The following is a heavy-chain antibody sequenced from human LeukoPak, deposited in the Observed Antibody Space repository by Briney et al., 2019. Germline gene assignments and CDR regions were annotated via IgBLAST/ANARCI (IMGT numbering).Heavy chain of an antibody. Sequence: GGSLRLSCAASGFTFSSYSMNWVRQAPGKGLEWVSSISSSSSYIYYADSVKGRFTISRDNAKNSLYLQMNSLRAEDTAVYYCARLSSRRFPPTFSFDRRNYFDYWGQGTLVTVSS. CDR2: ISSSSSYI. CDR1: GFTFSSYS. J-gene: IGHJ4*02. V-gene: IGHV3-21*01. D-gene: IGHD3-16*01. CDR3: ARLSSRRFPPTFSFDRRNYFDY.